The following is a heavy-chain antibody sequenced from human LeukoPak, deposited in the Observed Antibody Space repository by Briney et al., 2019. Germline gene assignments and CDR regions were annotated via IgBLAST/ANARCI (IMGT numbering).Heavy chain of an antibody. Sequence: GGSLRLSCAASGVTLSSYATSWARQAPGKGLEWVSGISSSGSGGNTYYADSVKGRFTISRDNSKNTLYLQMNSLRAEDTAVYYCARGGHYYDSSGYEPFFDYWGQGTLVTVSS. J-gene: IGHJ4*02. CDR2: ISSSGSGGNT. V-gene: IGHV3-23*01. CDR3: ARGGHYYDSSGYEPFFDY. CDR1: GVTLSSYA. D-gene: IGHD3-22*01.